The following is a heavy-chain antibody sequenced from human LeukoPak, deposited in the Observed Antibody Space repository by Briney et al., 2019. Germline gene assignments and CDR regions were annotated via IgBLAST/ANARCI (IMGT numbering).Heavy chain of an antibody. J-gene: IGHJ3*02. CDR1: GYTFTGYY. CDR2: INPNSGGT. D-gene: IGHD3-10*01. Sequence: ASVKVSCKASGYTFTGYYMHWVRQAPGQGLEWMGWINPNSGGTKYSQEFQGRVTITRDTSASTAYMELSSLRSEDMAVYYCARGSPTHFYGSGTFYKSRGQLNTWGQGTMVTVSS. V-gene: IGHV1-2*02. CDR3: ARGSPTHFYGSGTFYKSRGQLNT.